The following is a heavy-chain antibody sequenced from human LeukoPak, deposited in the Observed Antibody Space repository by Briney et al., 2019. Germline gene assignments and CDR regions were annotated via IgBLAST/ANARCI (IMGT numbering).Heavy chain of an antibody. D-gene: IGHD2-2*01. CDR3: AKDGRYCSSTSCKKDDY. J-gene: IGHJ4*02. Sequence: GGSLRLSCAASGFTFSSYAMSWVRQAPGKGLEWVSAISGSGGSTYYADSVKGRFTITRDNSKNTLYLQMNSLRDEDTAVYYCAKDGRYCSSTSCKKDDYWGQGILVTVSS. CDR1: GFTFSSYA. CDR2: ISGSGGST. V-gene: IGHV3-23*01.